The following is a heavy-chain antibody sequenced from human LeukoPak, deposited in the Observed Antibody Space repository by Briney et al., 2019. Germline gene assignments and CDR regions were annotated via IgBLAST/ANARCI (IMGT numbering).Heavy chain of an antibody. CDR2: IRFDGSSK. CDR3: AKEGTASKPSDLDY. J-gene: IGHJ4*02. V-gene: IGHV3-30*02. Sequence: GGSLRFSCAASGFIFSDYGIHWVRQAPGKGLEWVAFIRFDGSSKYYTDSVKGRFTISRDNSRNTVYLQMNSLRVEDTAVYYCAKEGTASKPSDLDYWGQGTLVTVSS. D-gene: IGHD1/OR15-1a*01. CDR1: GFIFSDYG.